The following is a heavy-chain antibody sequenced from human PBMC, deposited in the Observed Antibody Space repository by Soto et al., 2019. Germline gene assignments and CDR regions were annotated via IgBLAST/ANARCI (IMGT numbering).Heavy chain of an antibody. CDR3: ARRVRTVVPRTHYYYYYMDV. CDR1: GFTVSSNY. J-gene: IGHJ6*03. CDR2: IYSGGST. Sequence: GGSLRLSCAASGFTVSSNYMSWVRQAPGKGLEWVSVIYSGGSTYYADSVKGRFTISRDNSKNTLYLQMNSLRAEDTAVYYCARRVRTVVPRTHYYYYYMDVWGKGTTVTVSS. V-gene: IGHV3-66*01. D-gene: IGHD2-15*01.